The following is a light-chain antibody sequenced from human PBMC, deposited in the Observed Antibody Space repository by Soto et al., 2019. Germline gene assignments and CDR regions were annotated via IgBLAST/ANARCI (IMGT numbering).Light chain of an antibody. CDR1: QPTTNW. V-gene: IGKV1-12*01. CDR3: QQANIVPRM. Sequence: IQMTQSPSSVSAAVGDTVSITCRANQPTTNWLAWFQQRPGEPPKLLIYAASTLQSGVPSRFSGSGSGTEFTLTFIGLQPEDSATYYFQQANIVPRMFAQGTKV. CDR2: AAS. J-gene: IGKJ1*01.